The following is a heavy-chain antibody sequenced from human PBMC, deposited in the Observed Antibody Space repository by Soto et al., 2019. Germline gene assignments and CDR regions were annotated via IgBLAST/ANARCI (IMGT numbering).Heavy chain of an antibody. CDR2: ISSSSYI. Sequence: GGSLRLSFAASGFTFSLYSMNWVRQAPGKGLEWVSSISSSSYIYYADSVKGRFTISRDNAKNSLYLQMNSLRAEDTAVYYCARDLGYDILTGYYENWFDPWGQGTLVTVSS. D-gene: IGHD3-9*01. J-gene: IGHJ5*02. CDR1: GFTFSLYS. V-gene: IGHV3-21*01. CDR3: ARDLGYDILTGYYENWFDP.